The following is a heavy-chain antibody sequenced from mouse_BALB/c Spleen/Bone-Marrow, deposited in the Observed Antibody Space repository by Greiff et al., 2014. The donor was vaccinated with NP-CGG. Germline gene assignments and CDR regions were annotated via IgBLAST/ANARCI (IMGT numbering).Heavy chain of an antibody. CDR2: ILPGSVTT. J-gene: IGHJ2*01. V-gene: IGHV1-9*01. CDR1: GYTFSSYW. CDR3: ARDHFDY. Sequence: QVQLQQPGAELMKPGASVKISCKATGYTFSSYWIEWIKQRLGHGLEWIGEILPGSVTTNYNGRFKGKATFTADTSSNTAYVQLSSLTSEDSAVYYCARDHFDYWGPGTTLTVSS.